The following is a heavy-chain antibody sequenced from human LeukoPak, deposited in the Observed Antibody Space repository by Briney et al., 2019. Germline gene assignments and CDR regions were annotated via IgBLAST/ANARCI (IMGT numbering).Heavy chain of an antibody. CDR2: MYYSGST. V-gene: IGHV4-59*08. Sequence: SETLSLTCTVSGGSISSYYWSWIRQAPGKGLEWIGYMYYSGSTNYNPSLRSRVTISVDTSKNQFSLKLSSVTAADTAVYYCARNLGSGWYYDYWGQGILVTVSS. CDR1: GGSISSYY. D-gene: IGHD6-19*01. CDR3: ARNLGSGWYYDY. J-gene: IGHJ4*02.